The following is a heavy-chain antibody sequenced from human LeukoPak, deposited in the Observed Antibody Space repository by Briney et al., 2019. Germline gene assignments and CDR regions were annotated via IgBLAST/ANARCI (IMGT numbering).Heavy chain of an antibody. D-gene: IGHD3-10*01. J-gene: IGHJ6*02. CDR3: ARGKAMVRGVISYYYYYGMDV. V-gene: IGHV4-39*01. Sequence: PSETLSLTCTISGGSISSSRYYWGWIRQPPGKGLEWIGSIYCSGSTYYNPSLKSRVTISLDTSKNQFSLKLSSVTAADTAVYYCARGKAMVRGVISYYYYYGMDVWGQGTTVTVSS. CDR1: GGSISSSRYY. CDR2: IYCSGST.